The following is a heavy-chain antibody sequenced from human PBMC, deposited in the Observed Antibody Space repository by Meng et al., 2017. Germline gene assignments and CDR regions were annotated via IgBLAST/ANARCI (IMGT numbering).Heavy chain of an antibody. CDR1: GVSFSGYY. J-gene: IGHJ2*01. D-gene: IGHD6-19*01. CDR2: INRSGST. Sequence: QVHLPQGGVGLLQPSETLSLTCAVYGVSFSGYYWSWIRQPPGKGLEWIGEINRSGSTNYNPSLKSRVTISVDTSKNQFSLKLNSVTAADTAVYYCAREIAVAAHYYWYFDLWGRGTLVTVSS. CDR3: AREIAVAAHYYWYFDL. V-gene: IGHV4-34*02.